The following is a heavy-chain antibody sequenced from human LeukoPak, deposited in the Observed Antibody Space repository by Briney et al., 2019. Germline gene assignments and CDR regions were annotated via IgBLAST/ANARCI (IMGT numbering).Heavy chain of an antibody. CDR1: GVPFSDYY. V-gene: IGHV4-34*01. D-gene: IGHD6-19*01. J-gene: IGHJ4*02. CDR2: INHSGYT. CDR3: TRAVAGHPD. Sequence: SDTLSLTCAVSGVPFSDYYWSWVRQSPTKGLEWIGDINHSGYTNYNPSLKSRVTISIDTSKNQFSLMLTSVTAADTAVYYCTRAVAGHPDWGQGTLVTVSS.